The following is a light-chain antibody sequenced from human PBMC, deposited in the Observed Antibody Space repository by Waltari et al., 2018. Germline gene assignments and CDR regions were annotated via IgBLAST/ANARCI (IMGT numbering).Light chain of an antibody. Sequence: QAVLTQPASLSASPGASVSLTCTLRSGINVSSYRLYCYLQNPGSPPQYLLRYNSDSDKQKGSGVPSRFSGSKDVSANAGVLVISGLQSEDEADYYCLVWYSGAWVFGGGTKLTVL. CDR3: LVWYSGAWV. J-gene: IGLJ3*02. CDR2: YNSDSDK. CDR1: SGINVSSYR. V-gene: IGLV5-45*01.